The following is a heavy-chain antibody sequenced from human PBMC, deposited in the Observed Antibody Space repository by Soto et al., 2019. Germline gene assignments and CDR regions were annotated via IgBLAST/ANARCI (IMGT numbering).Heavy chain of an antibody. J-gene: IGHJ4*02. CDR2: ITAYNGNT. Sequence: QVQLVQSGAEVKKPGASVKVSCKASGYTFTTYGISWVRQAPGQGLEWMGWITAYNGNTNYAKKLQGRVTMTTDTSTSTAYMELRSLRSDDTAVYYCARSQYQTGEAYYFDYWGQGTLFTVSS. D-gene: IGHD3-10*01. V-gene: IGHV1-18*04. CDR1: GYTFTTYG. CDR3: ARSQYQTGEAYYFDY.